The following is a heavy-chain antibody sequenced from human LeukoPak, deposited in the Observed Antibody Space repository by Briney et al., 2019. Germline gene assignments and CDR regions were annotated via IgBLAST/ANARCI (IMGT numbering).Heavy chain of an antibody. CDR3: ARDGPYSDSWSGPFPFDM. CDR2: ISTMSTYT. Sequence: GGSLRLSCAASGFTFSSYWMNWVRQAPGKGLEWVSSISTMSTYTHYADSVKGRFTISRDNAKNSLYLDMNSLRAEDTAVYYCARDGPYSDSWSGPFPFDMWGQGTMVTVSS. J-gene: IGHJ3*02. D-gene: IGHD3-3*01. V-gene: IGHV3-21*01. CDR1: GFTFSSYW.